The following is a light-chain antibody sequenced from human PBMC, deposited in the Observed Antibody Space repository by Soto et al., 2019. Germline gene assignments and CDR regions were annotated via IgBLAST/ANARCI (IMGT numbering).Light chain of an antibody. CDR3: SSKSPDC. CDR2: EVS. V-gene: IGLV2-14*01. Sequence: QSVLTQPASVSGSPGQSITISCTGTSSGIRDYNYVSWYQQLPGNAPKLIMYEVSNRPSGISNRFSASKSGNTASLTISGLQAEGEADYYFSSKSPDCFGTGTKLTVL. CDR1: SSGIRDYNY. J-gene: IGLJ1*01.